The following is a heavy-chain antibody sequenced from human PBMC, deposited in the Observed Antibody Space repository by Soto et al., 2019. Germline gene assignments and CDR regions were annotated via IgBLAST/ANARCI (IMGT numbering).Heavy chain of an antibody. CDR3: GTGTTHCVFAL. Sequence: EVQLLESGGGLVQPGGSLRLSCASSGFAFSSYAFSWVRQAPGKGLDWVSSIGIGGDIYYAESVKGRFAISRDNSKNTLFLQMIGLRAEDTAVYYCGTGTTHCVFALWGHGTMVTVSS. D-gene: IGHD1-1*01. J-gene: IGHJ3*01. V-gene: IGHV3-23*01. CDR1: GFAFSSYA. CDR2: IGIGGDI.